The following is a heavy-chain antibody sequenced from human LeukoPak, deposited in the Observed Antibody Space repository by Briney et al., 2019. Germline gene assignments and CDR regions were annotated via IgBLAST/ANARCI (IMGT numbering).Heavy chain of an antibody. CDR3: ARGPIYCSSTSCYALTFDY. D-gene: IGHD2-2*01. CDR2: MNPSSGNT. CDR1: GYTFTSYD. Sequence: ASVKVSCKASGYTFTSYDINWVRQATGQGLEWMGWMNPSSGNTGYAQKFQGRVTMTRNTSISTAYMELSSLRSEDTAVYYCARGPIYCSSTSCYALTFDYWGQGTLVTVSS. J-gene: IGHJ4*02. V-gene: IGHV1-8*01.